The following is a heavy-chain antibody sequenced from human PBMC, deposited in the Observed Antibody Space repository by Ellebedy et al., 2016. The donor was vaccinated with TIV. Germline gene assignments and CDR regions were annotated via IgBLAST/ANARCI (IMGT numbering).Heavy chain of an antibody. Sequence: GGSLRLSCAASGFSFRSYWMSWVRQAPGKGLEWVANIYQDGSDEYYVDSVKGRFTISRDNDNQALFLQMNSLRVEDTAVYYCARRGSYGDYAVQINSWFDRWGRGTLVTVSS. CDR3: ARRGSYGDYAVQINSWFDR. V-gene: IGHV3-7*01. D-gene: IGHD4-17*01. CDR1: GFSFRSYW. CDR2: IYQDGSDE. J-gene: IGHJ5*02.